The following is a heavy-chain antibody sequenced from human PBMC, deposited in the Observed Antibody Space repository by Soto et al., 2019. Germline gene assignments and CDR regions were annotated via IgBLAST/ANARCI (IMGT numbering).Heavy chain of an antibody. J-gene: IGHJ6*02. CDR3: ARNRAMVRGVIKSGMDV. CDR2: INHSGST. Sequence: SDTLSLTCAVYGGSFSGYYWSWIRQPPGRGLEWIGEINHSGSTNYNPSLKSRVTISVDTSKNQFSLKLSSVTAADTAVYYCARNRAMVRGVIKSGMDVWGQGTTVNVS. V-gene: IGHV4-34*01. D-gene: IGHD3-10*01. CDR1: GGSFSGYY.